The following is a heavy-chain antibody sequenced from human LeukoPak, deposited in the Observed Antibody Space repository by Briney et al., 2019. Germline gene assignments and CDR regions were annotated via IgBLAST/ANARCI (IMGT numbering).Heavy chain of an antibody. Sequence: GGSLRLSCAASGFTFSSYAMSWVRQAPGKGLQWVSSISGSGTSTYYADSVKGRFPISRDNSKNTLFLQMNSLRADDTAVYYCAKERYSSSWYVFDYWGQGSLVTVSS. D-gene: IGHD6-13*01. CDR1: GFTFSSYA. V-gene: IGHV3-23*01. CDR3: AKERYSSSWYVFDY. J-gene: IGHJ4*02. CDR2: ISGSGTST.